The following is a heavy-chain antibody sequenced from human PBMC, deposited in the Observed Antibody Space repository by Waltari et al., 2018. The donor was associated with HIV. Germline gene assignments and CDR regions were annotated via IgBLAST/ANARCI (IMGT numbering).Heavy chain of an antibody. Sequence: QVQLQESGPGLVKPSETLSVTCRVSGDSVSSGHYYWSWIRLPPGKGLEWVGYIHKSGSINYNPSLKNRVTISIETSENRFSLKLRSVTTADTAVYFCARGPPSTLVWNRRFDRWGQGTLVTVSS. CDR2: IHKSGSI. D-gene: IGHD1-1*01. J-gene: IGHJ5*02. V-gene: IGHV4-61*01. CDR1: GDSVSSGHYY. CDR3: ARGPPSTLVWNRRFDR.